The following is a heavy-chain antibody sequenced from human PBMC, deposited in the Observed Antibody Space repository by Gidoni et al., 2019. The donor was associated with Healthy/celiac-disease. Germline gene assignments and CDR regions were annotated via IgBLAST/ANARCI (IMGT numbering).Heavy chain of an antibody. CDR3: AREGEVRSEGYYFDY. CDR2: IYSGGST. J-gene: IGHJ4*02. V-gene: IGHV3-53*01. Sequence: EVQLVESGGGLIQPGGSLSLSGPAPGFTVSSNYMSWVRQAPGKGLEWVSVIYSGGSTYYADSVKGRFTIARDNSKNTLYLQMNSLRAEDTAVYYCAREGEVRSEGYYFDYWGQGTLVTVSS. D-gene: IGHD3-10*01. CDR1: GFTVSSNY.